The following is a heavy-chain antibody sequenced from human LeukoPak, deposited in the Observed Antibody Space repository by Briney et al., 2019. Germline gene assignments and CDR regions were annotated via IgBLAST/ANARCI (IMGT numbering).Heavy chain of an antibody. CDR2: IRSKAYGGTT. J-gene: IGHJ6*03. CDR1: GFTFSSYE. Sequence: PGGSLRLSCAASGFTFSSYEMNWVRQAPGKGLEWVGFIRSKAYGGTTEYAASVKGRFTISRDDSKSIAYLQMNSLKTEDTAVYYCTRDLWELLNYYYYYYMDVWGKGTTVTISS. CDR3: TRDLWELLNYYYYYYMDV. D-gene: IGHD1-26*01. V-gene: IGHV3-49*04.